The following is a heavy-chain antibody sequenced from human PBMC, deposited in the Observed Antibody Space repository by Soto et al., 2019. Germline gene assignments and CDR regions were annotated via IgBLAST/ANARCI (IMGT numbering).Heavy chain of an antibody. CDR1: GGSFSSYS. Sequence: QVQLVQSGAEVKKPGSSVKVSCKASGGSFSSYSINWVRQAPGQGLERMGRVVPKIGNITFVRKFQGRLTLTADKSTRTAYMELSRLRSADTAAYFCARGGRADNWNDGNFDYWGQGTKVTVSS. J-gene: IGHJ4*02. V-gene: IGHV1-69*08. CDR3: ARGGRADNWNDGNFDY. D-gene: IGHD1-20*01. CDR2: VVPKIGNI.